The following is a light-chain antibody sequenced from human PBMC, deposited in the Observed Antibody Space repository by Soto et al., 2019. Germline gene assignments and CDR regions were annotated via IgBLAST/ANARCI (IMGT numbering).Light chain of an antibody. CDR2: GAS. J-gene: IGKJ4*01. CDR1: ESVSGNQ. CDR3: RQYVGSSHP. Sequence: EIVLTQSPGTLSLSPGERATLSCRASESVSGNQLAWFQQRPGQAPRLLISGASTRATGISDRFSGGGSGTDFILTINRLEPEDFAVYYWRQYVGSSHPFGGGTRVEI. V-gene: IGKV3-20*01.